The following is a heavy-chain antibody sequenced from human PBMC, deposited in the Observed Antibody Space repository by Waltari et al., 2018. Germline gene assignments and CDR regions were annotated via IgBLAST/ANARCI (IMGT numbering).Heavy chain of an antibody. Sequence: EVQLVESGGGLVQPGGSPRLLCAASGFTSRCCWLVWLRPAPGKGLELVASIRQDGSEKLYVDSVKGRFTISRDNAKNSLFLQMTSLRAEDTATFYCARGGTGTFDYWGQGTLLTVSS. CDR3: ARGGTGTFDY. V-gene: IGHV3-7*04. CDR2: IRQDGSEK. D-gene: IGHD3-16*01. J-gene: IGHJ4*02. CDR1: GFTSRCCW.